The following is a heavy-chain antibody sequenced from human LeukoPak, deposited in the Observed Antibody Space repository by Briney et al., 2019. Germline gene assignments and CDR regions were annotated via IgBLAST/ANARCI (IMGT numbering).Heavy chain of an antibody. V-gene: IGHV1-18*01. CDR1: GYTFTSYG. CDR2: ISAYNGNT. J-gene: IGHJ4*02. CDR3: ARLSGLGPDSPWELDR. Sequence: ASVKVSCKASGYTFTSYGISWVRQAPGQGLEWMGWISAYNGNTNYAQKVKGRVTMTTDTSTSTAYMELRSLRSDDTAVYYCARLSGLGPDSPWELDRWGQGTLVTVSS. D-gene: IGHD1-26*01.